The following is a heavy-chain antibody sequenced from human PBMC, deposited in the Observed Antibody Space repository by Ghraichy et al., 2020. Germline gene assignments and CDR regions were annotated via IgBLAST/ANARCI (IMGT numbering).Heavy chain of an antibody. D-gene: IGHD1-26*01. CDR3: AREGQYSGSLLVDY. J-gene: IGHJ4*02. CDR1: GYTFTNYA. V-gene: IGHV1-3*04. CDR2: INTANGNT. Sequence: ASVKVSCKASGYTFTNYAIDWVRQAPGQRLEWMGWINTANGNTKYSQKFQGRVTITRDTSASTAYMELSSLTSEDTAVYYCAREGQYSGSLLVDYWGQGTLVTVSS.